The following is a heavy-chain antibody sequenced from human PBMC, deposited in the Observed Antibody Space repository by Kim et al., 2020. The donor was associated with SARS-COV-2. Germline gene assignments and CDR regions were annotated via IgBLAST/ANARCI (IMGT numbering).Heavy chain of an antibody. CDR1: GGSISSSNW. J-gene: IGHJ4*02. CDR3: ARAGILTGSGFFDY. Sequence: SETLSLTCAVSGGSISSSNWWSWLRQPPGRVLGWIGEIHHSGSTNYNPSLKRRVTISVNKSKNQFPLKLSFVTAADTAVYYCARAGILTGSGFFDYWGQGTLVTVSS. CDR2: IHHSGST. D-gene: IGHD3-9*01. V-gene: IGHV4-4*02.